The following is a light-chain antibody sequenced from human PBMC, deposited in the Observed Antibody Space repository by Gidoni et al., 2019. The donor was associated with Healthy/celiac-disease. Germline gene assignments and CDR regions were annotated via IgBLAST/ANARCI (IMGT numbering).Light chain of an antibody. CDR2: AAS. CDR1: QSISSY. V-gene: IGKV1-39*01. Sequence: DIQMTQSPSSLSASVGDRVTITCRASQSISSYLNWYQQKPGKAPKLLIYAASSLQRGVPSRFSGSGSGTDFTLTISSLQPEDFATYYCQQGYSAAWTFGQETRVEIK. J-gene: IGKJ1*01. CDR3: QQGYSAAWT.